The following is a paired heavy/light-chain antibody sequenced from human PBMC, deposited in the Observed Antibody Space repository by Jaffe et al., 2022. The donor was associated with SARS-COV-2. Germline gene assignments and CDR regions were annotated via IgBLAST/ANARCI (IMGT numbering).Light chain of an antibody. Sequence: DIQMTQSPSSLSASVGDRVTITCRASQSISTYLNWYQQKLGKAPKLLIHGASSLQGGVPLRFSGSGSGTDFTLTLSSLQPEDFATYYCQETYSMHRTFGQGTKVEMK. V-gene: IGKV1-39*01. CDR1: QSISTY. J-gene: IGKJ1*01. CDR2: GAS. CDR3: QETYSMHRT.
Heavy chain of an antibody. D-gene: IGHD5-12*01. J-gene: IGHJ5*02. V-gene: IGHV3-64*01. CDR2: ISSNGVAT. Sequence: QLVESGGGLVQPGGSLRLSCAASGFSFSNYGIYWVRQAPGKGLEYVSSISSNGVATYYANSVEGRFTISRDNSKNTVYLQMGSLRAEDVAVYYCAREFQAYGGYVWFDPWGQGTLVTVSS. CDR1: GFSFSNYG. CDR3: AREFQAYGGYVWFDP.